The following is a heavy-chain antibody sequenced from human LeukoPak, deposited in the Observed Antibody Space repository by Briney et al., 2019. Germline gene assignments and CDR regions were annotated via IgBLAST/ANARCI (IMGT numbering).Heavy chain of an antibody. Sequence: GGSLKISCKGSGFSFTSHWIGWVRQMPGKGLEWIGIIYPGDSDTRYSPSFQGQVTISADKSINTAYLQWSSLKASDTAMYYCATPYCSGGSCYSNLAFDIWGRGTMVTVSS. CDR2: IYPGDSDT. V-gene: IGHV5-51*01. CDR3: ATPYCSGGSCYSNLAFDI. J-gene: IGHJ3*02. D-gene: IGHD2-15*01. CDR1: GFSFTSHW.